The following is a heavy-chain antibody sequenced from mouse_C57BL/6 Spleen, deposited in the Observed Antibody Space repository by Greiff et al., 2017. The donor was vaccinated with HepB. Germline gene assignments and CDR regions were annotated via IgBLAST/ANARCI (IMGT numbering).Heavy chain of an antibody. J-gene: IGHJ4*01. V-gene: IGHV1-69*01. CDR3: ARRGNYGYFYAMDY. Sequence: QVQLQQSGAELVMPGASVKLSCKASGYTFTSYWMHWVKQRPGQGLEWIGEIDPSDSYTNYNQKFKGKSTLTVDKSSSTAYMQLSSLTSEDSAVYYCARRGNYGYFYAMDYWGQGTSVTVSS. CDR2: IDPSDSYT. D-gene: IGHD2-2*01. CDR1: GYTFTSYW.